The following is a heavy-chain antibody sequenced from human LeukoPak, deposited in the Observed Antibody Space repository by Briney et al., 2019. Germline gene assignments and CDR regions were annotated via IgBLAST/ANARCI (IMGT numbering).Heavy chain of an antibody. D-gene: IGHD6-13*01. CDR1: GGSISSYY. CDR2: IYYSGST. V-gene: IGHV4-59*01. Sequence: PSETLSLTCTVSGGSISSYYWSWIRQPPGKGLEWIGYIYYSGSTNYNPSLKSRVTISVDTSKNQFSLKLSSVTAADTAVYYCARAGYSSSWYRNDAFDIWGQGTMVTVSS. J-gene: IGHJ3*02. CDR3: ARAGYSSSWYRNDAFDI.